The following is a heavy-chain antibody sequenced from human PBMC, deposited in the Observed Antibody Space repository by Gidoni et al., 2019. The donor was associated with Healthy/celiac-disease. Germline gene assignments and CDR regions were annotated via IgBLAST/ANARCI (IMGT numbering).Heavy chain of an antibody. CDR3: ARAFYDSSGYYPGDDY. Sequence: EVQLVESGGGLVKPGGSLRLSCAASGFTFSSYSMNWVRQAPGKGLEWVSSISSSSSYIYYADSVKGRFTISRDNAKNSLYLQMNSLRAEDTAVYYCARAFYDSSGYYPGDDYWGQGTLVTVSS. CDR1: GFTFSSYS. D-gene: IGHD3-22*01. CDR2: ISSSSSYI. V-gene: IGHV3-21*01. J-gene: IGHJ4*02.